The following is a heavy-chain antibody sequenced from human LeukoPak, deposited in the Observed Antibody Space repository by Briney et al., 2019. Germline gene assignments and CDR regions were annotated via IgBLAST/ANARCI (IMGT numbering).Heavy chain of an antibody. V-gene: IGHV1-69*04. D-gene: IGHD4-17*01. CDR2: IIPILGIA. Sequence: ASVKVSCKASGGTFSSYTISWVLQAPGQGLEWMGRIIPILGIANYAQKFQGRVTITADKSTSTAYMELSSLRSEDTAVYYCARDPPTVTTYMDVWGKGTTVTVSS. CDR3: ARDPPTVTTYMDV. CDR1: GGTFSSYT. J-gene: IGHJ6*03.